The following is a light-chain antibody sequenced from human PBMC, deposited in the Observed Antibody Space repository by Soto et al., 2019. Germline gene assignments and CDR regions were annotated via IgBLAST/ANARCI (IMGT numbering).Light chain of an antibody. CDR3: QQYNSYSPWT. CDR2: DGS. Sequence: DIQMTQSPSTLSASVGERVTITCRASQSVSNWLAWYRQKPGKAPKIRIYDGSSLESGVPSRFSGSGSGTEFILTISSLQPDDFATYYCQQYNSYSPWTFGQGTKVDIK. J-gene: IGKJ1*01. V-gene: IGKV1-5*01. CDR1: QSVSNW.